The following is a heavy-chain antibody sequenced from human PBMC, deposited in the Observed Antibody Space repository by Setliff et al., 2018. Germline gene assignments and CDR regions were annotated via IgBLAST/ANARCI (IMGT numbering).Heavy chain of an antibody. V-gene: IGHV1-46*01. CDR3: ARDVFPYHYEGAFDI. Sequence: ASVKVSCKASGYTFTSHYTHWVRQAPGLGLEWMGTINPSSGRTSYAQKFQGRVTMTRDTSTSTVHMDMSSLRSEDTAVYYCARDVFPYHYEGAFDIWGQGTMVTVSS. CDR2: INPSSGRT. D-gene: IGHD3-22*01. J-gene: IGHJ3*02. CDR1: GYTFTSHY.